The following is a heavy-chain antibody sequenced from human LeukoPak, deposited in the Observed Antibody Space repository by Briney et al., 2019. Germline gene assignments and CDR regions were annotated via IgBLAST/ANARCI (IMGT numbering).Heavy chain of an antibody. Sequence: SLKVSCKASGGTFTSYAISWVRQAPGQGLWWMGGIIPIFGAANNAQKFRGRVTITADESTSTAYMELSSLRSEDTAVYYCARSGYCSGGSCYSNYYYGMDVWGKGTTVTVSS. J-gene: IGHJ6*04. D-gene: IGHD2-15*01. V-gene: IGHV1-69*01. CDR2: IIPIFGAA. CDR3: ARSGYCSGGSCYSNYYYGMDV. CDR1: GGTFTSYA.